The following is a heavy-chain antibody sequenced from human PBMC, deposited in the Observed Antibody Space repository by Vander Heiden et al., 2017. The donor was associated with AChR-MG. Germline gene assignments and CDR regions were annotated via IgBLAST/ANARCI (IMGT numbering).Heavy chain of an antibody. D-gene: IGHD1-20*01. J-gene: IGHJ6*03. CDR3: VRGRRAVDAQTLILRYFSFMDI. CDR2: MLPVSGTS. Sequence: MYLEQPGHELKKPGSAVKLPCTLSGNTIKNNAFHWVRQPPGQALQWVAGMLPVSGTSSSAAKVLYRVTLGADDGAGTVSMELRDLSPGDTATYYCVRGRRAVDAQTLILRYFSFMDIWGKGTPVTVSS. V-gene: IGHV1-69*01. CDR1: GNTIKNNA.